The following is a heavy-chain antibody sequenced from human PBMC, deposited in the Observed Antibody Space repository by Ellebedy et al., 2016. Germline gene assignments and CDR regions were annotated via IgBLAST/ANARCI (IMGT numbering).Heavy chain of an antibody. D-gene: IGHD6-6*01. V-gene: IGHV5-51*01. CDR2: IYPGDSDT. J-gene: IGHJ4*02. Sequence: GESLKISCKGSGYSFTSYWIGWVRQMPGKGLEWMGIIYPGDSDTRYSPSFQGQVTISADKSISTAYLQWSSLKASDTAMYYCARGRWILEKHYSSPSCPDYWGQGTLVTVSS. CDR1: GYSFTSYW. CDR3: ARGRWILEKHYSSPSCPDY.